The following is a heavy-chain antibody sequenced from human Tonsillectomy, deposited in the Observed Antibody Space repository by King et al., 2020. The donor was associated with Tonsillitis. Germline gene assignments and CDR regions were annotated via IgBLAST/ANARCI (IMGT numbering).Heavy chain of an antibody. Sequence: VQLVESGGGLIQPGGSLRLSCAASGFTVSSNYMSWVRQAPGKGLEWVSVIYSGGSTYYAASVKGRFTISRDNSKNTLYLQMNCLRAEDTAVYYCARTKSYSSSSVNWFDPWGQGTLVTVSS. CDR2: IYSGGST. CDR3: ARTKSYSSSSVNWFDP. J-gene: IGHJ5*02. D-gene: IGHD6-6*01. V-gene: IGHV3-53*01. CDR1: GFTVSSNY.